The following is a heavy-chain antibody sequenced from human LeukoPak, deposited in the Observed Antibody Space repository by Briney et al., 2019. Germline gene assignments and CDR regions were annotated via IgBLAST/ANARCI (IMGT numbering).Heavy chain of an antibody. Sequence: SETLSLTCSVSGSSISNYYWSWIRQSPGKGLEWIGYIYSTGSTDYNPSLKSRVTISVETSKNQFSLRLSSVTAADTAVYYCARVAEWSGYLDWFDPWGQGTLVTVSS. D-gene: IGHD3-3*01. CDR2: IYSTGST. J-gene: IGHJ5*02. CDR3: ARVAEWSGYLDWFDP. V-gene: IGHV4-59*08. CDR1: GSSISNYY.